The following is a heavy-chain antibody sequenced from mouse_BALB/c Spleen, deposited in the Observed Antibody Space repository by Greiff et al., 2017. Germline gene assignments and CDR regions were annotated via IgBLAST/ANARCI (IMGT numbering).Heavy chain of an antibody. CDR2: INPYNGDT. D-gene: IGHD2-4*01. CDR3: ARGYYEDY. CDR1: GYSFTGYF. Sequence: VQLQQSGAELVKPGASVKISCKASGYSFTGYFMNWVMQSHGKSLEWIGRINPYNGDTFYNQKFKGKATLTVDKSSSTAHMELRSLASEDSAVYYCARGYYEDYWGQGTTLTVSS. J-gene: IGHJ2*01. V-gene: IGHV1-20*02.